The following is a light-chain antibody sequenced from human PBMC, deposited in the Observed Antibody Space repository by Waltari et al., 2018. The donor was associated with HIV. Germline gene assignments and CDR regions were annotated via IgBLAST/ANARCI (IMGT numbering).Light chain of an antibody. CDR1: SSDVGAFNY. V-gene: IGLV2-14*01. CDR3: SAFTTINTYV. Sequence: QSALTQPASVSGSPGQSVTISCTGTSSDVGAFNYVSWYQQHPGKAPRLIIYHVSDWPSGISSRFSGSKSANTASLTISGLQTEDEADYYCSAFTTINTYVFGTGTKLSVL. CDR2: HVS. J-gene: IGLJ1*01.